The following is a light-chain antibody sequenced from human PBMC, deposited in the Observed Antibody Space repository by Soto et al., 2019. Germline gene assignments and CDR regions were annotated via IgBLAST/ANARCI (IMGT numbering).Light chain of an antibody. CDR3: QQRTNWPSST. Sequence: EIVLTQSPANLSLSPGERATLSCRASQSVSSYLAWYQQKPGQAPRLLIHDASNRATGIPARFSGSGSGTDFTLTISSLEPEDFAVYYCQQRTNWPSSTFGQGTRLEIK. CDR1: QSVSSY. CDR2: DAS. J-gene: IGKJ5*01. V-gene: IGKV3-11*01.